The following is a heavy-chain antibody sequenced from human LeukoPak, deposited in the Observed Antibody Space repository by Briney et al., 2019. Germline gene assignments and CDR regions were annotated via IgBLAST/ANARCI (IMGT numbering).Heavy chain of an antibody. CDR2: IRYDGDNK. CDR3: AKQRGKIAAADD. CDR1: GFTFSSYG. J-gene: IGHJ4*02. D-gene: IGHD6-13*01. V-gene: IGHV3-30*02. Sequence: PGGSLRLSCAASGFTFSSYGMHWVRQAPGKGLEWVAFIRYDGDNKYHADSVKGRFTISRNNSKNTLYLQMNSLRAEDTAVYYCAKQRGKIAAADDWGQGTLVTVPS.